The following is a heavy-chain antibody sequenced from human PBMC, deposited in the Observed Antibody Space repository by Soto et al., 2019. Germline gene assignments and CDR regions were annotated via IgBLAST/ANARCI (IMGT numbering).Heavy chain of an antibody. CDR1: GFTFSDYY. V-gene: IGHV3-11*01. J-gene: IGHJ5*02. D-gene: IGHD3-22*01. CDR3: ARGDSSGYYYLSGWFDP. Sequence: PGGSLRLSCAASGFTFSDYYMSWIRQAPGKGLEWVSYISSSGSTIYYADSVKGRFTISRDNAKNSLYLQMNRLRAEDTAVYYCARGDSSGYYYLSGWFDPWGQGTLVTVSS. CDR2: ISSSGSTI.